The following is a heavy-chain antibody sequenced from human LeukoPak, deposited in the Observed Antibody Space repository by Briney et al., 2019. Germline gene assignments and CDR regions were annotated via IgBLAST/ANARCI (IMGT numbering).Heavy chain of an antibody. CDR1: GFTFSSYG. J-gene: IGHJ3*02. CDR3: AKLVSGSYDTPHDAFDI. D-gene: IGHD1-26*01. CDR2: IRHDGSNK. Sequence: GGSLRLSCAASGFTFSSYGMHWVRQAPGKGLEWVAFIRHDGSNKYYADSVKGRFTISRDNSKNTLYLQMNSLRAEDTAVYYCAKLVSGSYDTPHDAFDIWGQGTMVTVPS. V-gene: IGHV3-30*02.